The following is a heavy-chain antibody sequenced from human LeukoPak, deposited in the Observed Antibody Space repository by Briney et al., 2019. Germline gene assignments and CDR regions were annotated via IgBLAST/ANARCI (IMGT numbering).Heavy chain of an antibody. CDR1: GGSISSSSYY. Sequence: SETLSLTCTVSGGSISSSSYYRGWIRQPPGKGLEWIGSIYYSGSTYYNPSLKSRVTISVDTSKNQFSLKLSSVTAADTAVYYCARDSGGGGYSYGGDAFDIWGQGTMVTVSS. D-gene: IGHD5-18*01. CDR2: IYYSGST. J-gene: IGHJ3*02. CDR3: ARDSGGGGYSYGGDAFDI. V-gene: IGHV4-39*07.